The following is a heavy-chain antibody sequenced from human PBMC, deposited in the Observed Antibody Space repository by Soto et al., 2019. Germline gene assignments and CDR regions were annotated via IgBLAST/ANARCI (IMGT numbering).Heavy chain of an antibody. CDR3: ARGVIAPRPLDY. D-gene: IGHD6-6*01. Sequence: PPATLSLTCTVSRGSISRGTNYWAWIRQPPGKGLEWIANINHSGGSNYNPSLKSRVTISVATSKNQFSLNLTSVTAADTAVYYCARGVIAPRPLDYWGQGTLVTVS. CDR1: RGSISRGTNY. V-gene: IGHV4-39*07. CDR2: INHSGGS. J-gene: IGHJ4*02.